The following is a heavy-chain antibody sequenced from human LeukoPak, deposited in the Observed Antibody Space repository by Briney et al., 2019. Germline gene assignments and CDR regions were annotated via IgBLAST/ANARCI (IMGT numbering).Heavy chain of an antibody. V-gene: IGHV3-21*01. CDR2: ISSSSSYI. CDR3: ARDPGSYYDSSGQRAFDI. J-gene: IGHJ3*02. CDR1: GFMFNGYS. Sequence: GGSLRLSCAASGFMFNGYSMTWVRQAPGKGLEWVSSISSSSSYIYYADSMKGRFTISRDNAKNSLYLQMNSLRAEDTAVYYCARDPGSYYDSSGQRAFDIWGQGTMVTVSS. D-gene: IGHD3-22*01.